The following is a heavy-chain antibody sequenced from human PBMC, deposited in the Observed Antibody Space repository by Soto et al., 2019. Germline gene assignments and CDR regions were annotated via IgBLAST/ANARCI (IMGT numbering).Heavy chain of an antibody. J-gene: IGHJ4*02. CDR1: GGSISSYY. Sequence: PSETLSLTCTVSGGSISSYYWSWIRQPAGKGLEWIGRIYTSGSTNYNPSLKSRVTMSVDTSKNQFSLKLSSVTAVDTAVYYCARACSSNSCYDVFDYWGQGTLVTDSS. CDR2: IYTSGST. D-gene: IGHD2-2*01. V-gene: IGHV4-4*07. CDR3: ARACSSNSCYDVFDY.